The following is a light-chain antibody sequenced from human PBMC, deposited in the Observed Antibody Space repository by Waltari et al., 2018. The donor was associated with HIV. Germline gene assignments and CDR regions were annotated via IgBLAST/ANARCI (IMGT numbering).Light chain of an antibody. J-gene: IGLJ2*01. CDR3: ASWDDSLKGPI. CDR1: SSNIGSNP. Sequence: QSVLTQPPSASGTPGQRVTISCSGSSSNIGSNPVNWYQQSPGTAPKILTNSYSLRPRGVPVRFSGATAGTAASLACGGLHAEYEADYYCASWDDSLKGPIFGGGTKVTVL. V-gene: IGLV1-44*01. CDR2: SYS.